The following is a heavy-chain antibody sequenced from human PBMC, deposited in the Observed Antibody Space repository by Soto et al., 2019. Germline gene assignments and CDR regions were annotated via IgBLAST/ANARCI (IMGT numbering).Heavy chain of an antibody. CDR3: ARDHRPTDSSSWLYYFDY. J-gene: IGHJ4*02. D-gene: IGHD6-13*01. V-gene: IGHV3-21*01. CDR1: GFNFSSYS. Sequence: GGSLRLSCAASGFNFSSYSMNWVRQATGKGLEWVSSISSSSSYIYYADSVKGRCTISRDNAKNSLYLQMNSLRAEDTAVYYCARDHRPTDSSSWLYYFDYWGQGTLVTVSS. CDR2: ISSSSSYI.